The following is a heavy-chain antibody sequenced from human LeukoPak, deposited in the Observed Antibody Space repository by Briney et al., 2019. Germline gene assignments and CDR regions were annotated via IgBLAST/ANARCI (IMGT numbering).Heavy chain of an antibody. J-gene: IGHJ4*02. CDR2: ISHDGNSK. CDR1: GFTFSVYG. V-gene: IGHV3-30*18. CDR3: AKAEGVSGSLYHGDY. D-gene: IGHD3-10*01. Sequence: GRSLRLSCAASGFTFSVYGMHWVRQAPGKGLEWVAVISHDGNSKYYEDSVKGRFSISRDNSKNTVYLQMNSLRAEDTAIYYCAKAEGVSGSLYHGDYWGQGTLVTVSS.